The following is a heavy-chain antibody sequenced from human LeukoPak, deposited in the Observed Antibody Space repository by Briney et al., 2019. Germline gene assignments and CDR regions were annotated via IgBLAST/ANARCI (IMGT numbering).Heavy chain of an antibody. Sequence: SETLSLTCTVSGGSISSSTYYWGWIRQPPGKGLEWIGSIYHSGSTYYNPSLKSRVTISVDTSKNQFSLKLSSVTAADTAVYYCGGVNWNYFDYWGQGTLVTVSS. CDR2: IYHSGST. J-gene: IGHJ4*02. D-gene: IGHD1-20*01. CDR3: GGVNWNYFDY. V-gene: IGHV4-39*07. CDR1: GGSISSSTYY.